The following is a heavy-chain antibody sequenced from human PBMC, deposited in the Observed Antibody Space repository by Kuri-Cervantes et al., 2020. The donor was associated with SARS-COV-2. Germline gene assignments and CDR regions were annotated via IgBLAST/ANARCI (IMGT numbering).Heavy chain of an antibody. CDR2: LSGSGDNT. CDR3: ARVAGEGPIYYYDMDV. D-gene: IGHD2-21*01. J-gene: IGHJ6*03. Sequence: GESLKISCAASGFTFSNYAMSWVSQAPGKGLEWVSALSGSGDNTYYADALKGRCTISRDDAKNSLYLQMNSLRGEDTAVYYCARVAGEGPIYYYDMDVWGKGTTVTVSS. CDR1: GFTFSNYA. V-gene: IGHV3-23*01.